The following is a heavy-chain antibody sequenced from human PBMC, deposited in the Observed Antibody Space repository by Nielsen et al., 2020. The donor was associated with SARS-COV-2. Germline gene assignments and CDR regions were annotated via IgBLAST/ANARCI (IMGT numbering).Heavy chain of an antibody. V-gene: IGHV3-53*04. CDR2: IYSGGST. Sequence: GESLKISCAASGFTFGTYWMSWARQAPGKGLEWVSVIYSGGSTYYADSVKGRFTISRHNSKNTLYLQMNSLRAEDTAVYYCARGTLSPVTTGDYWGQGTLVTVSS. CDR1: GFTFGTYW. J-gene: IGHJ4*02. D-gene: IGHD4-17*01. CDR3: ARGTLSPVTTGDY.